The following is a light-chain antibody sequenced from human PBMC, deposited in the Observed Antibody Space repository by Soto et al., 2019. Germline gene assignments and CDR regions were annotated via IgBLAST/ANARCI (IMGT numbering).Light chain of an antibody. CDR1: QDIRKF. Sequence: DIEMTQSPSPLSASVGDRVTITCQASQDIRKFLNWFQQRPGAAPKLLIYDASNLETGVPSRFSAGGSGTHFTFTITSLQPEDTGTYFCQQYDNLPYTFAQGTKVEI. J-gene: IGKJ2*01. V-gene: IGKV1-33*01. CDR3: QQYDNLPYT. CDR2: DAS.